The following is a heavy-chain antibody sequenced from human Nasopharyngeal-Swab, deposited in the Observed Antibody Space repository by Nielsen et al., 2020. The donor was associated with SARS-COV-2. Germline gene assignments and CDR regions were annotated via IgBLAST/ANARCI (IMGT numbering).Heavy chain of an antibody. V-gene: IGHV4-39*01. CDR2: IYYSGST. Sequence: RQAPGKGLEWIGSIYYSGSTYYNPSLKSRVTISVDTSKNQFSLKLSSVTAADTAVYYCVGMDGSYWDYYFDYWGQGTLVTVSS. J-gene: IGHJ4*02. CDR3: VGMDGSYWDYYFDY. D-gene: IGHD1-26*01.